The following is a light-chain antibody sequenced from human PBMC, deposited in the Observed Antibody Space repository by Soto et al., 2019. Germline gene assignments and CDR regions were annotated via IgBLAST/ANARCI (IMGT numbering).Light chain of an antibody. CDR3: QQYGSSGT. CDR2: GAS. J-gene: IGKJ1*01. Sequence: IVLTQSPGTLSLSPGERATLSCRASQSVSSSYLAWYQQKPDQAPRLLIYGASSRATGIPDRFSGSGSGTDFTLTISRLEPEDFAVYYCQQYGSSGTFGQGTKVDIK. V-gene: IGKV3-20*01. CDR1: QSVSSSY.